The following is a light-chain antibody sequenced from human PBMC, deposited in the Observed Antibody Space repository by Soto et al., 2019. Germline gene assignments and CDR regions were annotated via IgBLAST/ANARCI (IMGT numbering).Light chain of an antibody. J-gene: IGKJ2*01. Sequence: DIQMTQSPSILSASVGDRVTITCRASQSISSWLAWYQQKPGKAPKLLIYKASSLESGVPSRFSGSGSGTEFTLTISSLQPDDFATYYFQQYNSYSYTFGQGTKLEIK. CDR3: QQYNSYSYT. CDR2: KAS. CDR1: QSISSW. V-gene: IGKV1-5*03.